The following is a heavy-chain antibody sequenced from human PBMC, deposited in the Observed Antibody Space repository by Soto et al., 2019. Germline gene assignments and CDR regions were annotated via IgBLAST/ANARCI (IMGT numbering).Heavy chain of an antibody. V-gene: IGHV3-30*18. CDR3: AKDEYYYSRSGYYIFDS. CDR1: GFTFSSYA. D-gene: IGHD3-22*01. J-gene: IGHJ4*02. Sequence: LRLSCAASGFTFSSYAMNWVRQAPGKGLEWVAAISHDGTNKNYGDSVKGRFTISRDNSKKTLYLQMNSLRPEDTALYYCAKDEYYYSRSGYYIFDSWGQGTLVTVSS. CDR2: ISHDGTNK.